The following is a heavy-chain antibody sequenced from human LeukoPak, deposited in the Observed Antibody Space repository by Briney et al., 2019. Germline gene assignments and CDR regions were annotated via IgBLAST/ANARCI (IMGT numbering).Heavy chain of an antibody. J-gene: IGHJ3*02. D-gene: IGHD6-6*01. V-gene: IGHV3-53*01. CDR1: GFTVSSNY. Sequence: PGGSLRLSCAASGFTVSSNYMSWVRQAPGKGLEWVSVIYSGGSTYYADSVKGRFTISRDNSKNTLYLQMNSLRAEDTAVYYCARDWVELSISHAFDIWGQGTMVTVSS. CDR3: ARDWVELSISHAFDI. CDR2: IYSGGST.